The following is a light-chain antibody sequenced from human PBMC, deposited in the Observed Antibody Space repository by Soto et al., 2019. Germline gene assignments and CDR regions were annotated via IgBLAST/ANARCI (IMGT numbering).Light chain of an antibody. CDR2: APS. J-gene: IGKJ4*01. CDR1: QSVSTN. CDR3: HQYGSSPLT. V-gene: IGKV3-20*01. Sequence: DIVMTQSPATLCVSLREIATLSCRASQSVSTNLAWYQQKPGQPPRLLIYAPSSRATGIPDRFSGSGSGTDFTLTISRLEPEDFAMYYCHQYGSSPLTFGGGTKVDI.